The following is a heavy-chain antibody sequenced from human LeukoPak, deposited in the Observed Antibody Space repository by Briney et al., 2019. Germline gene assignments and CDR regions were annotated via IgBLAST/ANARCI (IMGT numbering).Heavy chain of an antibody. Sequence: GASVKVSCKASGGTFSSYAISWVRQAPGQGLEWMGGIIPIFGTANYAQKFQGRVTITADESTSTAYMELSSLRSEDTAVYYCARDWGLRGYVDYWGQGTLVTVSS. CDR1: GGTFSSYA. CDR3: ARDWGLRGYVDY. J-gene: IGHJ4*02. V-gene: IGHV1-69*13. CDR2: IIPIFGTA. D-gene: IGHD5-18*01.